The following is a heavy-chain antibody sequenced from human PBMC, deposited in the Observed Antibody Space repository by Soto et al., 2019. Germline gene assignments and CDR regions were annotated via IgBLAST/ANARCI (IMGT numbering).Heavy chain of an antibody. D-gene: IGHD3-22*01. V-gene: IGHV4-34*01. J-gene: IGHJ3*02. CDR2: INHSGST. CDR3: ARGSSRRITMIVVVHLYRPIYAFHI. Sequence: LXRTCAVYGGSFSGYYWSWIRQPPGKGLEWIGEINHSGSTNYNPSLKSRVTISVDTSKNQFSLKLSSVTAADTAVYYCARGSSRRITMIVVVHLYRPIYAFHIWGQGTMVTASS. CDR1: GGSFSGYY.